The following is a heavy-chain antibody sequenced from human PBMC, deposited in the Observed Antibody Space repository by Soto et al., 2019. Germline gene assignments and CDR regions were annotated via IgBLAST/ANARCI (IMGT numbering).Heavy chain of an antibody. CDR1: GFTLSNFG. J-gene: IGHJ6*02. CDR3: ERETDSNYDGMDV. CDR2: VWYDGSSK. Sequence: ALSLLGEAPGFTLSNFGMNSVRQAPGKGLEWVARVWYDGSSKYYVDSVKGRFTISRDNSKETVYLQMNSLRAEDTGVYYCERETDSNYDGMDVWGQGTTVTVSS. D-gene: IGHD4-4*01. V-gene: IGHV3-33*01.